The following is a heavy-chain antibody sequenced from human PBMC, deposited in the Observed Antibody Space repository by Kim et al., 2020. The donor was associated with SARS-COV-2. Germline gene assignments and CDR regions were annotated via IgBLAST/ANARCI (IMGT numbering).Heavy chain of an antibody. Sequence: SQTLSLTCAISGDSVSSNSAAWNWIRQSPSRGLEWLGRTYYRSKWYNDYAVSVKSRITINPDTSKNQFSLQLNSVTPEDTAVYYCARDHPEFGSITMIVVGGNWFDPWGQGTLVTVSS. D-gene: IGHD3-22*01. CDR2: TYYRSKWYN. V-gene: IGHV6-1*01. CDR3: ARDHPEFGSITMIVVGGNWFDP. CDR1: GDSVSSNSAA. J-gene: IGHJ5*02.